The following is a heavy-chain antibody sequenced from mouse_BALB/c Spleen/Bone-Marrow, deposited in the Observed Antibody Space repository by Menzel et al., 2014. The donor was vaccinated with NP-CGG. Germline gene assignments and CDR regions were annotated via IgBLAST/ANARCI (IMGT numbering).Heavy chain of an antibody. CDR2: ISSGGGYP. V-gene: IGHV5-6*01. Sequence: EVKLMESGGDLVKPGGSLNLSCAASGFTFSRYGMSWVRQTPDKRLEWVATISSGGGYPHYPDSVKGRFAISRDNAKNTLYLQISSLKSEDTAMYYCARQGNDYAAWFAYWGQGTLVTVSA. CDR3: ARQGNDYAAWFAY. J-gene: IGHJ3*01. D-gene: IGHD2-4*01. CDR1: GFTFSRYG.